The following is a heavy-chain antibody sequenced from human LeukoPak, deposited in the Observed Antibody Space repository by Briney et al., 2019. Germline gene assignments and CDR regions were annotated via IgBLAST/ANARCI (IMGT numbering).Heavy chain of an antibody. D-gene: IGHD6-19*01. V-gene: IGHV1-46*01. CDR3: ARRAGIAVAGLGC. J-gene: IGHJ4*02. CDR2: INPSGGST. CDR1: GYTFTSYY. Sequence: GASVKVSCKASGYTFTSYYMHWVRQAPGQGLEWMGVINPSGGSTSYAQKFQGRVTMTRDTSTSTVYMELSSLRSEDTAVYYCARRAGIAVAGLGCWGQGTLVTVSS.